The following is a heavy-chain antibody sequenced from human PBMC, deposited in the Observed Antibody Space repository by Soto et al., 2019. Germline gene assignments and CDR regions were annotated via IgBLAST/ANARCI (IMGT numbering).Heavy chain of an antibody. CDR3: ARGKTERYYFDY. Sequence: QVQLVESGGGVVQPGRSLRLSCAASGFTFSSYGMHWVRQAPGKGLEWVAVIWYDGSNKYYADSVKGRFTISRDNSKNTLYLKMNSLRAEDTAVYYCARGKTERYYFDYWGQGTLVTVSS. J-gene: IGHJ4*02. CDR2: IWYDGSNK. CDR1: GFTFSSYG. V-gene: IGHV3-33*01.